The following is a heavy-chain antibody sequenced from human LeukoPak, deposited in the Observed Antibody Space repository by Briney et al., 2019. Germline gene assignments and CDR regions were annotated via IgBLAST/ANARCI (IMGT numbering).Heavy chain of an antibody. CDR3: ARGPYFKRGYSGYGFDY. CDR1: GGSISSDSYY. CDR2: INHSGST. D-gene: IGHD5-12*01. J-gene: IGHJ4*02. Sequence: SETLSLTCTVSGGSISSDSYYWGWIRQPPGKGLEWIGEINHSGSTNYNPSLKSRVTISVDTSKNQFSLKLSSVTAADTAVYYCARGPYFKRGYSGYGFDYWGQGTLVTVSS. V-gene: IGHV4-39*07.